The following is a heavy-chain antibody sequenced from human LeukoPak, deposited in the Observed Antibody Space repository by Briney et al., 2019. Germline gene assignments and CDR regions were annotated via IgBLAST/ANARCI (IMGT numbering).Heavy chain of an antibody. J-gene: IGHJ4*02. CDR1: GGSISSSNW. V-gene: IGHV4-4*02. CDR2: IYHSGST. D-gene: IGHD3-10*01. Sequence: SGTLSLTCAVSGGSISSSNWWSWVRQPPGKGLEWIGEIYHSGSTNYNPSLKSRVTISVDTSKNQFSLKLSSVTAADTAVYYCARDPYYYGSGDYWGQGTLVTVSS. CDR3: ARDPYYYGSGDY.